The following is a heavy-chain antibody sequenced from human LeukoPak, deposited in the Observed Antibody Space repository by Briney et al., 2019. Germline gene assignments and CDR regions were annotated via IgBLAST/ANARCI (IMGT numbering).Heavy chain of an antibody. Sequence: TGGSLRLSCAASGITFSSYAMSWVRQAPGKGLEWVSAISGSGGSTHYVGSLKGRFTISRDNSKNTLYLQMSSLRAEDTAVYYCAKGHSGKRSCYFDYWGQGTLVTVSS. J-gene: IGHJ4*02. D-gene: IGHD1-26*01. V-gene: IGHV3-23*01. CDR2: ISGSGGST. CDR3: AKGHSGKRSCYFDY. CDR1: GITFSSYA.